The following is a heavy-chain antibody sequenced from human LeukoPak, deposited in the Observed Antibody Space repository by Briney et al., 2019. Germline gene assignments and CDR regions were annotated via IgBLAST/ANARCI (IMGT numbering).Heavy chain of an antibody. Sequence: PSETLSLTCAVSGGSINSGNWWSWVHQPPGKGLEWIGEMYHSGTTNYNPSLESRVTMSVDKSNNQFSLKLSSVTAADTAVYYCARRPRPSTTGYNWFDPWGQGTLVTVSS. V-gene: IGHV4-4*02. CDR2: MYHSGTT. D-gene: IGHD2-2*01. CDR3: ARRPRPSTTGYNWFDP. CDR1: GGSINSGNW. J-gene: IGHJ5*02.